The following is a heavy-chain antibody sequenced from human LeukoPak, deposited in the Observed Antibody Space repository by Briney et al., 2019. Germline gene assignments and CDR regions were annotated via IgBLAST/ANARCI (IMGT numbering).Heavy chain of an antibody. Sequence: AGGSLRLSCAASGFTFSSYWMSWVRQAPGKGLEWVAKIKQDGSERAYVDSVKGRFTISRDNAKNSLYLQMNSLRAEDTAVYYCARDYDFWSGYRLQLDYRGQGTLVTVSS. CDR1: GFTFSSYW. V-gene: IGHV3-7*01. CDR2: IKQDGSER. J-gene: IGHJ4*02. CDR3: ARDYDFWSGYRLQLDY. D-gene: IGHD3-3*01.